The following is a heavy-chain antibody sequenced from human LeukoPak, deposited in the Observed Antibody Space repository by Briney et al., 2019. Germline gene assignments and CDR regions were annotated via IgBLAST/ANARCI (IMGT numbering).Heavy chain of an antibody. J-gene: IGHJ3*02. CDR3: SRKGGTRPNDAFEI. Sequence: PGGSLRLSCAAYGLTFSQYWMRSVRQAPGRGLGWVAHIRQDGHENYYADSVKGRFSISRDNDKHSVFLQMNILRVEDTAVYQCSRKGGTRPNDAFEILGQGAKVAVSS. CDR1: GLTFSQYW. CDR2: IRQDGHEN. D-gene: IGHD1-1*01. V-gene: IGHV3-7*03.